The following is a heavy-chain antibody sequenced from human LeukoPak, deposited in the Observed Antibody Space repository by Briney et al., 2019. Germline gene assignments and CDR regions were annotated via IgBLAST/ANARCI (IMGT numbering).Heavy chain of an antibody. D-gene: IGHD3-22*01. CDR1: GFTFSSYG. V-gene: IGHV3-30*18. Sequence: GGSLRLSCAASGFTFSSYGMHWVRQAPGKGLEWVAVISYDGSNKYYADSVKGRFTISRDNSKNTLYLQMNSLRAEDTAVYYCAKSPSIVVASTGDYYGMDVWGQGTTVTVSS. CDR2: ISYDGSNK. CDR3: AKSPSIVVASTGDYYGMDV. J-gene: IGHJ6*02.